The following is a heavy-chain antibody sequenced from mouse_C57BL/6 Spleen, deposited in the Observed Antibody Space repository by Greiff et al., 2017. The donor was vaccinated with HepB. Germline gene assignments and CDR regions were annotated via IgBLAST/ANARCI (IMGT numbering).Heavy chain of an antibody. V-gene: IGHV1-4*01. Sequence: VQLQQSGADLARPGASVKMSCKASGYTFTSYTMHWVKQRPGQGLEWIGYINPSSGYTKYNQKFKDKATLTADKSSSTAYMQLSSLTSEDSAVYYCARGGSSSYYFDYWGQGTTLTVSS. J-gene: IGHJ2*01. D-gene: IGHD1-1*01. CDR1: GYTFTSYT. CDR3: ARGGSSSYYFDY. CDR2: INPSSGYT.